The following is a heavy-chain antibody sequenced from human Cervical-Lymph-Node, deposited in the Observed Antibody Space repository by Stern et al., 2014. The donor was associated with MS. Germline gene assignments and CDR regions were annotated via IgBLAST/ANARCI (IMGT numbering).Heavy chain of an antibody. V-gene: IGHV5-51*01. J-gene: IGHJ4*02. Sequence: MQLVQSGAEVKKPGESLKLSCKGSGYSFTANWIAWVRQMPGKGLEWMWIIYPGDSEARYSPSFQGQVTISADKSISTAYLQWSSLKASDTAMYYCARDYGDYAFDYWGQGTLVTVSS. D-gene: IGHD4-17*01. CDR3: ARDYGDYAFDY. CDR1: GYSFTANW. CDR2: IYPGDSEA.